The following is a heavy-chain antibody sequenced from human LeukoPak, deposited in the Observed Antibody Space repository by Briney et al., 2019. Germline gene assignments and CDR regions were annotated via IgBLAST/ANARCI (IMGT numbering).Heavy chain of an antibody. CDR3: AKQWYWYFDL. D-gene: IGHD6-19*01. J-gene: IGHJ2*01. CDR1: GFTFSSYS. V-gene: IGHV3-48*04. Sequence: GGPLRLSCVASGFTFSSYSMNWVRQAPGKGLEWVSYISSSSSTIYYTDSAKGRFTISRDNAKNSLYLQMNSLRAEDTAVYYCAKQWYWYFDLWGRGTLVTVSS. CDR2: ISSSSSTI.